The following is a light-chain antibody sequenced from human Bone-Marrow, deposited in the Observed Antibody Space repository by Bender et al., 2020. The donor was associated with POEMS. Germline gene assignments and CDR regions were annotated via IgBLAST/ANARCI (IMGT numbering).Light chain of an antibody. CDR3: CSYEGRTMV. Sequence: QSALTQPASVSGSPGQSITISCTGTSSDVGSYNLVSWYQQHPGKAPKLMIYEGSKRPSGVSNRFSGSKSGNTASLTISGLQAEDEADYYCCSYEGRTMVLGGGTKLTVL. CDR2: EGS. CDR1: SSDVGSYNL. J-gene: IGLJ2*01. V-gene: IGLV2-23*01.